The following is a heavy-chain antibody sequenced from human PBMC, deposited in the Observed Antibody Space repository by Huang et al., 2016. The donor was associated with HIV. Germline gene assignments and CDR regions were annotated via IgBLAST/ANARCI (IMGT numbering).Heavy chain of an antibody. CDR1: GGTFSKYA. CDR3: ARGQLGSYGDYDVLY. V-gene: IGHV1-69*13. J-gene: IGHJ4*02. D-gene: IGHD4-17*01. Sequence: QVQLVQSGAEVKTPGSSVKVSCKASGGTFSKYAISWVRQAPGQGLEWMGGISPRFGTPNYARKLQGRVTITADDSTGTTYVEVSSLRSEDTALYYCARGQLGSYGDYDVLYWGQGTLVTVSS. CDR2: ISPRFGTP.